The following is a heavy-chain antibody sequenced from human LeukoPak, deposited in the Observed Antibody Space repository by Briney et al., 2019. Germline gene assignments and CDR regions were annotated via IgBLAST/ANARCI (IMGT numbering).Heavy chain of an antibody. CDR1: GFTFSSFW. Sequence: GGSLRLSCAASGFTFSSFWMHWVRQAPGKGLVWVSRINSVGSSTSYADSVKGRFTISRDNAKNTLYLQMNSLRAEDTAVYYCARERTSGWDAFDTWGRGTLVAVSS. V-gene: IGHV3-74*01. CDR3: ARERTSGWDAFDT. D-gene: IGHD6-19*01. J-gene: IGHJ5*02. CDR2: INSVGSST.